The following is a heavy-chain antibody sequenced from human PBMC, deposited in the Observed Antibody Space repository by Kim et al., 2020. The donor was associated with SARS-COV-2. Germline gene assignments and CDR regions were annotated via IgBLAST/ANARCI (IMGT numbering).Heavy chain of an antibody. CDR1: GYTLTELS. Sequence: ASVKVSCKVSGYTLTELSMHWVRQAPGKGLEWMGGFDPEDGEIIYAQKFQGRVTMTEDTSTDTAYMELSSLRSENTAVYYCATSLITMVRGDRNYYYYGMDIWGRGATVTVSS. CDR3: ATSLITMVRGDRNYYYYGMDI. D-gene: IGHD3-10*01. CDR2: FDPEDGEI. J-gene: IGHJ6*02. V-gene: IGHV1-24*01.